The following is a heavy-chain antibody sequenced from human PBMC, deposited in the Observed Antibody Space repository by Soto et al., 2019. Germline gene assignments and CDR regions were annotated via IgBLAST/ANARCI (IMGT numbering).Heavy chain of an antibody. Sequence: QVQLVQSGAEVKKPGASVKVSCKASGYTFTSYGISWVRQAPGQGLEWMGWISAYNGNTNYAQKLQGRVTMTTDTPTSTAYMELRSLRADDTAVYYCAREGPSREYMWGSYRYSAYWGQGTLVTVSS. D-gene: IGHD3-16*02. CDR3: AREGPSREYMWGSYRYSAY. CDR1: GYTFTSYG. CDR2: ISAYNGNT. V-gene: IGHV1-18*01. J-gene: IGHJ4*02.